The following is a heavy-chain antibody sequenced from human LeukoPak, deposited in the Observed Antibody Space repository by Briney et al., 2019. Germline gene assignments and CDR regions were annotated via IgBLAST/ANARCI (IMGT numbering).Heavy chain of an antibody. CDR2: IKQDGSEK. CDR1: GFTFSSYW. V-gene: IGHV3-7*03. CDR3: AREEAYSSGLNFDY. J-gene: IGHJ4*02. D-gene: IGHD6-19*01. Sequence: GGSLRLSCAASGFTFSSYWMSWVRQAPGKGLEWVANIKQDGSEKYYVDSVKGRFTISRDNAKNSLYLQMNSLRAEDTAVYYCAREEAYSSGLNFDYWGQGTPVTVSS.